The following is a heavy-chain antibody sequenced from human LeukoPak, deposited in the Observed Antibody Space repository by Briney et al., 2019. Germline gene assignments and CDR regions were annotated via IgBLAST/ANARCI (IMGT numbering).Heavy chain of an antibody. Sequence: ASVKVSCKASGYTFTDYYMHWVRQAPGQGLEWMGWINPHSGGTNYAQKFQGRVAMTRDTSISTAYMELSRLRSDDTAVYYCARVSSGWSRAPFDYWGQGTLVTVSS. CDR3: ARVSSGWSRAPFDY. J-gene: IGHJ4*02. CDR1: GYTFTDYY. V-gene: IGHV1-2*02. D-gene: IGHD6-19*01. CDR2: INPHSGGT.